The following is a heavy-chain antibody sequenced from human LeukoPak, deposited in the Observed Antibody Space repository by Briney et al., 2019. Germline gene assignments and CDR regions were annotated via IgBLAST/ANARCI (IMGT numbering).Heavy chain of an antibody. V-gene: IGHV3-48*02. CDR3: ARDREYCSSSSCSYYYMDV. Sequence: GGSLRLSCAASGFSFSNYNMNWVRQAPGKGLEWLSYIGSSSSTIYYADSVRGRFTISRDNAKNALYLQMNSPRDEDTAVYFCARDREYCSSSSCSYYYMDVWGKGTTVTVSS. CDR1: GFSFSNYN. D-gene: IGHD2-2*01. J-gene: IGHJ6*03. CDR2: IGSSSSTI.